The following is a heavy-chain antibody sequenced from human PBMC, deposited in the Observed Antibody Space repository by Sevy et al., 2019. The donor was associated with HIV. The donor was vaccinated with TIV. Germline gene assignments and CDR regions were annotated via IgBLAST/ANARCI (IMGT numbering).Heavy chain of an antibody. CDR1: GFTFSSYG. Sequence: GGSLRLSCAASGFTFSSYGMHWVRQAPGKGLEWVAFIRYDGNYKFYIDSMKDRFTISRDNSKNTLYLQMNSLRGEDTAVYYCAKGQWLDLWGQGTLVTVSS. CDR2: IRYDGNYK. V-gene: IGHV3-30*02. D-gene: IGHD6-19*01. J-gene: IGHJ4*02. CDR3: AKGQWLDL.